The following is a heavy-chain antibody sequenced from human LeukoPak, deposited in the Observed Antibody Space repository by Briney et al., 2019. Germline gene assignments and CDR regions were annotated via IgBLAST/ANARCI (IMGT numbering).Heavy chain of an antibody. J-gene: IGHJ5*02. CDR2: ISGYNGNT. D-gene: IGHD1-1*01. CDR1: GYTFAKHA. CDR3: ARDGTPGTTFRFDP. V-gene: IGHV1-18*04. Sequence: ASVKVSCKASGYTFAKHAIHWVRQAPGQRLEWMGWISGYNGNTNYAQKFQARVTMTTDTSTTTAYMELRSLRSDDTAVYYCARDGTPGTTFRFDPWGQGTLVIVSS.